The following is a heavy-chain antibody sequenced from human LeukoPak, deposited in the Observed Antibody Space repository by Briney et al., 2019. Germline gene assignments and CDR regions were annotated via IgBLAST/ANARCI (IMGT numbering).Heavy chain of an antibody. Sequence: GGSLRLSCAASEFTFSSYAMSWVRQAPGKGLEWVSAISGSGGSTYYADSVKGRFTISRDNSKNTLYLQMNSLRAEDTAVYYCARASAGGSGMDVWGQGTTVTVSS. D-gene: IGHD4-23*01. CDR3: ARASAGGSGMDV. CDR1: EFTFSSYA. CDR2: ISGSGGST. J-gene: IGHJ6*02. V-gene: IGHV3-23*01.